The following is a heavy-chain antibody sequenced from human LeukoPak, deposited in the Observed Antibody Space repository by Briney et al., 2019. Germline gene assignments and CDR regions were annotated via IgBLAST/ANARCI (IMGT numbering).Heavy chain of an antibody. J-gene: IGHJ4*02. Sequence: GGSLRLSCAASGFTFSSYAMHWVRQAPGKGLEWVAVISYDGSNEYYADSVKGRFTISRDNSKKTLFLQMNSLGAEDTSVYYCARDRADDDYFDYWGQGTLVTVSS. D-gene: IGHD3-3*01. CDR1: GFTFSSYA. CDR2: ISYDGSNE. CDR3: ARDRADDDYFDY. V-gene: IGHV3-30*04.